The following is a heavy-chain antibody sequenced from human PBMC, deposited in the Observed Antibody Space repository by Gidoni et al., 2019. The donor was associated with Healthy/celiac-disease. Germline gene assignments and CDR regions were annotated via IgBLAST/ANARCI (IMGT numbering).Heavy chain of an antibody. D-gene: IGHD5-18*01. J-gene: IGHJ6*02. CDR3: ARSDTAVVYYYYYGMDV. CDR1: GFTFSSYG. Sequence: QVQLVESGGGVVQPGRSLRLSCAASGFTFSSYGMHWVRQAPGKGLEWVAVIWYDGSNKYYADSVKGRFTISRDNSKNTLYLQMNSLRAEDTAVYYCARSDTAVVYYYYYGMDVWGQGTTVTVSS. V-gene: IGHV3-33*01. CDR2: IWYDGSNK.